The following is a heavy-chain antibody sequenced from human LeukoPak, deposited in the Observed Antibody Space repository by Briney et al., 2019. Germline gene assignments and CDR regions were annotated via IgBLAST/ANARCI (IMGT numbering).Heavy chain of an antibody. V-gene: IGHV3-49*04. CDR1: GFTFGDYA. D-gene: IGHD6-13*01. J-gene: IGHJ1*01. CDR2: IRSKAYGGTT. CDR3: TGDPGRLAAAGVAYFQH. Sequence: GGSLRLSCTASGFTFGDYAMSWVRQAPGKGLEWVGFIRSKAYGGTTEYAASVKGRFTISRDDSKSIAYLQMNSLKTEDTAVYYCTGDPGRLAAAGVAYFQHWGQGTLVTVSS.